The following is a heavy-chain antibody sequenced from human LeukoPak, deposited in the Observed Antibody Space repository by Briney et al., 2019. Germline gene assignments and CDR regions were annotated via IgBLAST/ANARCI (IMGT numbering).Heavy chain of an antibody. D-gene: IGHD3-22*01. CDR2: INWNGGST. CDR3: ARETSSGSLANFDY. V-gene: IGHV3-20*04. Sequence: GGSLRLSCAASGFTFDDYGMSWVRQAPGKGLEWVSGINWNGGSTGYADSVKGRFTISRDNAKNSLYLQMNSLRAEDTAVYYCARETSSGSLANFDYWGQGTLVTVSS. CDR1: GFTFDDYG. J-gene: IGHJ4*02.